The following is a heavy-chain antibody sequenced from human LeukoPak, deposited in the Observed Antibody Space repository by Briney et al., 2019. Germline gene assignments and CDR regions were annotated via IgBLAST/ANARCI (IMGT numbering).Heavy chain of an antibody. CDR1: GGSISSGGYY. V-gene: IGHV4-31*03. J-gene: IGHJ6*02. CDR2: IYYSGST. CDR3: ARGRIAAAGISGRYYYYGMDV. Sequence: SQTLSLTCTVSGGSISSGGYYWSWIRQHPGKGLEWIGYIYYSGSTYYNPSLKSRVTISVDTSKNQFSLKLSSVTAADTAVYYCARGRIAAAGISGRYYYYGMDVWGQGTTVTVSS. D-gene: IGHD6-13*01.